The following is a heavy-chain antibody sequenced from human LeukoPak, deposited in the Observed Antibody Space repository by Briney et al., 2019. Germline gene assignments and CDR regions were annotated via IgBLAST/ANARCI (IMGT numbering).Heavy chain of an antibody. Sequence: GGSLRLSCAASGFMFRSYWMTWVWQAPGKGLEWVANIKQDGSEKNYLDSVRGRFTISRDDARNSLYLQMNSLRVEDTAVYYCARDQSIPNLDAFDIWGQGTMVTVSS. D-gene: IGHD1-14*01. CDR2: IKQDGSEK. J-gene: IGHJ3*02. CDR3: ARDQSIPNLDAFDI. V-gene: IGHV3-7*05. CDR1: GFMFRSYW.